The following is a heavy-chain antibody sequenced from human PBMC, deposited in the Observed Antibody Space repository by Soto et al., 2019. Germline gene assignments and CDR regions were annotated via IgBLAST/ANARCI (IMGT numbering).Heavy chain of an antibody. CDR3: ASTRAGRGGCTAPVRN. CDR2: ISYDGSNK. J-gene: IGHJ4*02. V-gene: IGHV3-30-3*01. D-gene: IGHD2-8*01. CDR1: GFTFSSYA. Sequence: QVQLVESGGGVVQPGRSLRLSCAASGFTFSSYAMHWVRQAPGKGLEWVAVISYDGSNKYYADSVKGRFPISRDNSKNTMYLQMISLRAEDTAVYYCASTRAGRGGCTAPVRNLGQGTLVTVSS.